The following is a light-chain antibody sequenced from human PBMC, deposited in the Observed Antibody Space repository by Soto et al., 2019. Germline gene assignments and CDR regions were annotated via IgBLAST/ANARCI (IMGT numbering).Light chain of an antibody. Sequence: QSVLTQPASVSGSPGQSITISCTGTSSDVGGSNYVSWYQQHPGKAPKLIIYDVNNRPSGISNRFSGSKSGNTASLTISGLQAEDEADYYCSSYRRGSTLVFGGGTKLTVL. CDR1: SSDVGGSNY. CDR3: SSYRRGSTLV. J-gene: IGLJ2*01. V-gene: IGLV2-14*03. CDR2: DVN.